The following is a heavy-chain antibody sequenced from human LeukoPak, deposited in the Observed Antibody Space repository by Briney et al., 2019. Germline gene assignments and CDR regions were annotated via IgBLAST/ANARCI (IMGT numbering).Heavy chain of an antibody. CDR2: ISSSSSYI. D-gene: IGHD3-22*01. CDR3: ARDDSSVYSPSAYCFAP. Sequence: PGGSLRLSCAASGFTFSSYSMNWVRQAPGKGLEWVSSISSSSSYIYYADSVKGRFTISRDNAKNSLYLQMNSLRAEDTAVYYCARDDSSVYSPSAYCFAPWGRGTLVTVSS. J-gene: IGHJ5*02. CDR1: GFTFSSYS. V-gene: IGHV3-21*01.